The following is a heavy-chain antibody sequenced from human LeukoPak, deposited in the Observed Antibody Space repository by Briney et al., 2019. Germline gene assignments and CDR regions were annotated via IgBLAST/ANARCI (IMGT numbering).Heavy chain of an antibody. V-gene: IGHV4-39*07. J-gene: IGHJ4*02. CDR1: GGSISSSSYY. CDR2: IYYSGST. Sequence: PSETLSLTCTVSGGSISSSSYYWGWIRQPPGKGLEWIGSIYYSGSTYYNPSLKSRVTISVDTSKNQFSVKLSSVTAADMAVYYCARDGGNSAFDYWGQGTLVTVSS. CDR3: ARDGGNSAFDY. D-gene: IGHD4-23*01.